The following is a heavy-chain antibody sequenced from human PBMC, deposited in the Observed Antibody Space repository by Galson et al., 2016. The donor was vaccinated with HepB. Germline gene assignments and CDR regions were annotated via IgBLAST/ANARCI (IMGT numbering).Heavy chain of an antibody. D-gene: IGHD2-2*01. Sequence: SLRLSCAASAFTFSRYSMSWVRQAPGKGLAGLSSVSSSSDYIHYAASVKVRFTIPRDNATNSLHLHPSSLRVDDTAVYYCARAMGHYQLLPFAMNVWGQGTMVAVSS. V-gene: IGHV3-21*01. CDR1: AFTFSRYS. J-gene: IGHJ6*02. CDR2: VSSSSDYI. CDR3: ARAMGHYQLLPFAMNV.